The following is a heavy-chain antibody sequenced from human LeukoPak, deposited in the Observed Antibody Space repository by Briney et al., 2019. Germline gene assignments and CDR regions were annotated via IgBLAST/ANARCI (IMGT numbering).Heavy chain of an antibody. J-gene: IGHJ4*02. CDR3: AKDQRGNYFDY. V-gene: IGHV3-30*02. CDR2: IRYDGSNK. CDR1: GFTFSSYG. D-gene: IGHD7-27*01. Sequence: GGSLRLSCAASGFTFSSYGMHWXXXXXXXXXXWVAFIRYDGSNKYYADSVKGRFTISRDNSKNTLYLQMNSLRAEDTAVYYCAKDQRGNYFDYWGQGTLVTVSS.